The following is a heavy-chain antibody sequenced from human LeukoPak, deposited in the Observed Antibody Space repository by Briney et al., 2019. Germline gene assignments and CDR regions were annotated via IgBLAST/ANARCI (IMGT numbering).Heavy chain of an antibody. CDR3: AREEIAVAAQDY. J-gene: IGHJ4*02. CDR2: IIPIFGTA. CDR1: GGTFSSYA. V-gene: IGHV1-69*06. D-gene: IGHD6-19*01. Sequence: ASVKVSCKASGGTFSSYAISWVRQAPGQGLEWMGGIIPIFGTANYAQKFQGRVTITADKSTSTAYMELSSLRSEDTAVYYCAREEIAVAAQDYWGQGTLVTVSS.